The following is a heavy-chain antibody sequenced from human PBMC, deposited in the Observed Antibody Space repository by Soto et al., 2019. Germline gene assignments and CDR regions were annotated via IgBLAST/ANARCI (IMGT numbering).Heavy chain of an antibody. CDR3: ARNGYSYGYPTSPFDY. J-gene: IGHJ4*02. Sequence: PSETLSLTCAVSGYSISTGFNWAWIRQPPGKGLEWIGSIYHSGSTNYNPSLKSRVTMSVDTSKNQFSLKLSSVTAADTAVYYCARNGYSYGYPTSPFDYWGQGTLVTVSS. D-gene: IGHD5-18*01. V-gene: IGHV4-38-2*01. CDR2: IYHSGST. CDR1: GYSISTGFN.